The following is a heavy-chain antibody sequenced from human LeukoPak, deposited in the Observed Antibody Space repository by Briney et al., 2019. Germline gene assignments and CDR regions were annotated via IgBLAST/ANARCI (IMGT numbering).Heavy chain of an antibody. Sequence: GGSLRLSCAASGFTVSSNYMSWVRQAPGKGLEWVSVIYSGGSTYYADSVKGRFTISRDNSKNTLYLQMNSLRAEDMAVYYCARIGSSGYYARYWGQGTLVTVSS. CDR2: IYSGGST. CDR1: GFTVSSNY. D-gene: IGHD3-22*01. CDR3: ARIGSSGYYARY. V-gene: IGHV3-53*01. J-gene: IGHJ4*02.